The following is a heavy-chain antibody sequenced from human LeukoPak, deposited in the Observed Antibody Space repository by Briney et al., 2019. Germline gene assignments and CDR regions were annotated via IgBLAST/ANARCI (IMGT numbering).Heavy chain of an antibody. Sequence: SETLSLTCTVSGGXISSSGYYWGWIRQPPGRGLEWIASIYYSGSTYYNPSLKSRVSLSEDTPKNQFSLKLSSVTAADTAVYYCARHHYDMDVWGQGTTVTVSS. CDR3: ARHHYDMDV. CDR2: IYYSGST. CDR1: GGXISSSGYY. J-gene: IGHJ6*02. V-gene: IGHV4-39*01.